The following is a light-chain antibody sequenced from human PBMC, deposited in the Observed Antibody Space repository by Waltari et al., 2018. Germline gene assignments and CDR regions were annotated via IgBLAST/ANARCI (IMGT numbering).Light chain of an antibody. Sequence: QSVLTQPASVSGSPGQSITISCTGTSSDVGTYNSVSWYQQHPGKGPKLIIYEVNKRSSGFPNRVAGSQSGNTASLTISGLQTEDEADYYCSSYTGWIYVFGSGTKVTVL. V-gene: IGLV2-14*02. CDR1: SSDVGTYNS. CDR3: SSYTGWIYV. J-gene: IGLJ1*01. CDR2: EVN.